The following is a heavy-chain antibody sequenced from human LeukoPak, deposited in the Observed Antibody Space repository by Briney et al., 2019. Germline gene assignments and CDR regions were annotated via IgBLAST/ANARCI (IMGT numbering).Heavy chain of an antibody. V-gene: IGHV4-34*01. CDR1: GGSFSGYY. J-gene: IGHJ3*02. D-gene: IGHD6-13*01. Sequence: PSETLSLTCAVYGGSFSGYYWSWIRQPPGKGLEWIGEINHSGSTNYDPSIKSRVTISVDTSKNQFSLKLSSVTAADTAVYYCARDQMGVNGPYSSSAIDAFDIWGQGTMVTVSS. CDR3: ARDQMGVNGPYSSSAIDAFDI. CDR2: INHSGST.